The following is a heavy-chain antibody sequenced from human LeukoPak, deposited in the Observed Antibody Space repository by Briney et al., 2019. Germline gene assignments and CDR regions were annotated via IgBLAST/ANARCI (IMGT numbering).Heavy chain of an antibody. CDR2: INPSGGST. CDR3: ARAILTGYPDY. Sequence: ASVKVSCKASGYTFTGYYMHWVRQAPGQGLEWMGIINPSGGSTSYAQKFQGRVTMTRDTSTSTVYMELSSLRSEDTAVYYCARAILTGYPDYWGQGTLVTVSS. J-gene: IGHJ4*02. V-gene: IGHV1-46*01. CDR1: GYTFTGYY. D-gene: IGHD3-9*01.